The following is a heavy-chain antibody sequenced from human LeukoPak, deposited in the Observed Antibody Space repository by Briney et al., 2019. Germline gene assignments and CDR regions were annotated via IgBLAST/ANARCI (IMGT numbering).Heavy chain of an antibody. Sequence: GGSLRLSCPASGFTFNSYAMSWVRQAPGKGLEWVSAISGSGRSTYYADSAKGRFTISRDNSKNTLYLQMNSLRAEDTAVYYCAKCIVSAAIDNAFDIWGQGTMVTVSS. CDR3: AKCIVSAAIDNAFDI. J-gene: IGHJ3*02. CDR2: ISGSGRST. D-gene: IGHD2-2*01. CDR1: GFTFNSYA. V-gene: IGHV3-23*01.